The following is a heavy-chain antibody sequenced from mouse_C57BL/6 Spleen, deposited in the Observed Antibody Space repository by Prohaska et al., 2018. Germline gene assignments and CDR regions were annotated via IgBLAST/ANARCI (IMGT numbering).Heavy chain of an antibody. CDR1: GIDFSRYW. CDR3: ASPNWDWYFDV. Sequence: EVKLLQSGGGLLQPGGSLILSCAASGIDFSRYWMSLVRRAPGKGLDSIGTINPDRSTINYAPSLKDKIIIARDNAKNTLYLQMSKVRSEDTALYYCASPNWDWYFDVWGSGTTVTVSS. D-gene: IGHD4-1*01. V-gene: IGHV4-1*01. J-gene: IGHJ1*01. CDR2: INPDRSTI.